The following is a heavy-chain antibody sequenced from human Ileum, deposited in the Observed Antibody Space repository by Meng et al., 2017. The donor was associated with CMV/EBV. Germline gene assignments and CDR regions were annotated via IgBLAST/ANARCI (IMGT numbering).Heavy chain of an antibody. Sequence: GGSLTLSCAVSGFSFSDYAMHWVRQAPGKGLEWVSVISYDGSNKYYADSVKGRFTITRDDSKNTLYLQMNSLRAEDTAVYYFASPPRAYYDFWTGQDSWGQGERVTGAS. CDR3: ASPPRAYYDFWTGQDS. D-gene: IGHD3-3*01. V-gene: IGHV3-30-3*01. CDR1: GFSFSDYA. CDR2: ISYDGSNK. J-gene: IGHJ4*01.